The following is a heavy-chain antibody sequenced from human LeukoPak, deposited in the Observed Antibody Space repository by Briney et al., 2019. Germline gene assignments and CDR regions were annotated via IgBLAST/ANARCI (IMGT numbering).Heavy chain of an antibody. CDR3: ARSGGYYYYYGMDV. J-gene: IGHJ6*02. D-gene: IGHD3-10*01. Sequence: SETLSLTCTVSGGSISSGDYYWSWIRQPPGKGLEWIGYIYYSGSTYYNPSLKSRVTISVDTSKNQFSLKLSSVTAADTAVYYCARSGGYYYYYGMDVWGQGTTVTVSS. CDR2: IYYSGST. V-gene: IGHV4-30-4*01. CDR1: GGSISSGDYY.